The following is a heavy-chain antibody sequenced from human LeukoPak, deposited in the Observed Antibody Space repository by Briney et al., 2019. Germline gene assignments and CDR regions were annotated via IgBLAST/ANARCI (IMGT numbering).Heavy chain of an antibody. CDR3: ARVTMIVVVNWFDP. V-gene: IGHV4-34*01. CDR2: INHSGST. D-gene: IGHD3-22*01. J-gene: IGHJ5*02. CDR1: GGSFSGYY. Sequence: SETLSLTCAVYGGSFSGYYWSWIRQPPGKGLEWIGEINHSGSTNYNPSLKSRVTISVDTSKDQFSLKLSSVTAADTAVYYCARVTMIVVVNWFDPWGQGTLVTVSS.